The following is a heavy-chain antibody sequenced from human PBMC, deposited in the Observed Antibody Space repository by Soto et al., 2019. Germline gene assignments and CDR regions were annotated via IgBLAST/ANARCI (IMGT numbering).Heavy chain of an antibody. CDR2: IYYSGKT. Sequence: SETLSLTCTGAGGSIGSGDYYWSLIRQPPGKGLDWIGYIYYSGKTYYNPSLKSRLTISLDTSKNPFSLNLSSVTAEETAVYFCARVPRKLEHTLCFDPWGQGTLVTV. D-gene: IGHD1-1*01. J-gene: IGHJ5*02. CDR1: GGSIGSGDYY. V-gene: IGHV4-30-4*01. CDR3: ARVPRKLEHTLCFDP.